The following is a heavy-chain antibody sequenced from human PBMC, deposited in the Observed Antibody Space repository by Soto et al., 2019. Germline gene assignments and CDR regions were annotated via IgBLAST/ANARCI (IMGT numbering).Heavy chain of an antibody. CDR1: GGTFSSYA. CDR2: IIPIFGTA. V-gene: IGHV1-69*12. Sequence: QVQLVQSGGEVKKPGSSVKVSWKASGGTFSSYAFSWVRLAPGQGLEWMGGIIPIFGTANYAQKFQGRVTITADESTSTAYMELSSLRSEDTAVYYCARVRVRFLEWLGSEGWGQGTLVTVSS. CDR3: ARVRVRFLEWLGSEG. J-gene: IGHJ4*02. D-gene: IGHD3-3*01.